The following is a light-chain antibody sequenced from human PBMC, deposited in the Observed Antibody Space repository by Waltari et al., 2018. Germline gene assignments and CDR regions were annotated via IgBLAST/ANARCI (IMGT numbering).Light chain of an antibody. CDR1: QSVSRS. CDR3: QKYVSLPAT. J-gene: IGKJ1*01. CDR2: DAS. V-gene: IGKV3-20*01. Sequence: EIVLTQPPGTLSLSPGARATLSCRASQSVSRSLAWYQQKPGQAPRHLLYDASTRATGMPDRFSGSGSGTYFSLTISRLGPEDFAVYYCQKYVSLPATFGQGTKVEIK.